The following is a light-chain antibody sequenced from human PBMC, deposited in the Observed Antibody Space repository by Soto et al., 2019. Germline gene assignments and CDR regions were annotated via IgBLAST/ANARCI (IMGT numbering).Light chain of an antibody. CDR2: AAS. J-gene: IGKJ1*01. V-gene: IGKV1-17*01. Sequence: IQMTQSPPSLSASVGDRVTITCRASQGIRNDLGWYQQKPGKAPKRLIYAASSLQSGVPSRFSGGGSGTDFTLTISSLQPEDVAVHCCQQDYNFPSWTFGQGTKVDIK. CDR3: QQDYNFPSWT. CDR1: QGIRND.